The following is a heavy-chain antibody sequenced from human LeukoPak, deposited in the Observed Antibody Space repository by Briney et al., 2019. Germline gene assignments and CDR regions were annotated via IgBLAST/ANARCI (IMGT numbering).Heavy chain of an antibody. Sequence: SVKVSCKASGGTFSSYTISWVRQAPGQGLEWMGRITPILGISNYAQKFQGRVTLTADKSTNTAHMELSNLRSEDTAVYYCARTLYDYVLYFDYWGQGTLVTVSS. V-gene: IGHV1-69*02. J-gene: IGHJ4*02. D-gene: IGHD3-16*01. CDR1: GGTFSSYT. CDR2: ITPILGIS. CDR3: ARTLYDYVLYFDY.